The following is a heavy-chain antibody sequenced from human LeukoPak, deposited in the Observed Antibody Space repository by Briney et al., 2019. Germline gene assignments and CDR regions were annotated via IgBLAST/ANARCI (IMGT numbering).Heavy chain of an antibody. Sequence: SETLSLTCTVSGGSMRTYYWGWVRQTPGKGLEFIGYISDTGSTNYNPSLKSRVTISVDTSKSLFSLRLTSATAADTAVYYCARVGAARFFDYWGQGTLVTVSS. D-gene: IGHD6-6*01. CDR1: GGSMRTYY. J-gene: IGHJ4*02. CDR3: ARVGAARFFDY. V-gene: IGHV4-59*01. CDR2: ISDTGST.